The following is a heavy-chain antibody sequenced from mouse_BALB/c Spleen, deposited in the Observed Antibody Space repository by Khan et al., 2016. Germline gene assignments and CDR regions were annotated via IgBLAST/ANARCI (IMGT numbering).Heavy chain of an antibody. V-gene: IGHV1-9*01. CDR1: GYTFSSYW. CDR3: ARGGYRYDESAWFAY. J-gene: IGHJ3*01. D-gene: IGHD2-14*01. Sequence: QVQLQQSGAELMKPGASVKISCKATGYTFSSYWIEWVKQRPGHGLEWIGEILPGSGSTNYNEKFKGKATFTADTSSHTAYMQLSSLTSEDSAVYYCARGGYRYDESAWFAYWGQGTLVTVSA. CDR2: ILPGSGST.